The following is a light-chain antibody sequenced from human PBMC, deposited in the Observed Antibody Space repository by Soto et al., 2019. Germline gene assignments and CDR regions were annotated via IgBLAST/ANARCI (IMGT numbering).Light chain of an antibody. CDR2: DAS. V-gene: IGKV3-11*01. CDR1: QSVSSY. CDR3: QQRSNWPPIT. Sequence: EIVLTQSPATLSLSPGARATLSCRASQSVSSYLAWYQQKPGQAPRLLIYDASNRATGIPARFSGSGSGTDFFLTISSLEPEDFAVYYGQQRSNWPPITFGQGTRLEI. J-gene: IGKJ5*01.